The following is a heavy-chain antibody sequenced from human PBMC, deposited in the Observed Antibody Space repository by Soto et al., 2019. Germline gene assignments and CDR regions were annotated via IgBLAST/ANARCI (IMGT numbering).Heavy chain of an antibody. CDR3: AREFARGSYY. D-gene: IGHD1-26*01. CDR1: GFTFSSYS. CDR2: ISSSSSYI. Sequence: EVQLVESGGGLVKPGGSLRLSCAASGFTFSSYSMNWVRQDPGKGLEWVSSISSSSSYIYYADSVKGRFTISRDNAKNALYLQMNILRAEDTAVYYCAREFARGSYYWGQGTLVTVSS. V-gene: IGHV3-21*01. J-gene: IGHJ4*02.